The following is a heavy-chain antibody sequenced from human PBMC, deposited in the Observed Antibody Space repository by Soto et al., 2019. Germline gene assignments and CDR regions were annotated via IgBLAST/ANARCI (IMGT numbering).Heavy chain of an antibody. V-gene: IGHV1-18*01. CDR1: GYTFTSYG. CDR3: ATELHSIEAGYYYGMDV. Sequence: ASVKVSCKASGYTFTSYGISWVRQAPGQGLEWMGWISAYNGNTNYAQKLQGRVTMTADTSTNTAYMELSSLRSEDTAVYYCATELHSIEAGYYYGMDVWGQGTTVTVSS. J-gene: IGHJ6*02. D-gene: IGHD6-13*01. CDR2: ISAYNGNT.